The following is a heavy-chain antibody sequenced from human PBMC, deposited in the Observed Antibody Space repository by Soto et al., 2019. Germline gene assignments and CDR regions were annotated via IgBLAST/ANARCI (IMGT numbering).Heavy chain of an antibody. V-gene: IGHV3-21*01. J-gene: IGHJ4*02. CDR2: ISKSDYT. Sequence: GGSLRLSCTVSGFAFNNYGINWVRQAPGKGLEWVSSISKSDYTYYSNSVTGRFTISRDNAKNSVSLQMNTLRVEDTAVYYCAREDSIIIPAVSDFWGQGTLVTVSS. CDR3: AREDSIIIPAVSDF. CDR1: GFAFNNYG. D-gene: IGHD2-2*01.